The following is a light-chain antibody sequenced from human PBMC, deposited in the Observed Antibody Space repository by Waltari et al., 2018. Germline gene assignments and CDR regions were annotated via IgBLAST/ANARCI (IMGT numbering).Light chain of an antibody. Sequence: DIQITQSPSTLSASVGDSVNITCRASQYIGGRLAWYQQKPGKAPKLLVYKASSLESGVPSRFSGSGSGTEYTLSISSLEPDDFATYHCQQYQSHWTFGQGTEVEVQ. CDR2: KAS. CDR3: QQYQSHWT. CDR1: QYIGGR. J-gene: IGKJ1*01. V-gene: IGKV1-5*03.